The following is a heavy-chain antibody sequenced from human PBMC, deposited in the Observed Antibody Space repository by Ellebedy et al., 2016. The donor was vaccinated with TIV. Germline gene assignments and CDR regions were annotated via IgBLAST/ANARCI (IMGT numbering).Heavy chain of an antibody. J-gene: IGHJ4*02. CDR2: INPPDSDT. Sequence: GESLKISCKGSGYSFTSYWIGWVRQMPGKGLEWMEIINPPDSDTRYSPSFQGPVTISADKSISTAYLQWSSLKASDTAMYYCARSAITADGFDYWGQGTLVTVSS. CDR3: ARSAITADGFDY. CDR1: GYSFTSYW. D-gene: IGHD6-13*01. V-gene: IGHV5-51*01.